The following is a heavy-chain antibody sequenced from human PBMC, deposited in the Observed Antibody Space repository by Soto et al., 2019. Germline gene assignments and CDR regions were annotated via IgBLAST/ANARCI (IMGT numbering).Heavy chain of an antibody. V-gene: IGHV5-51*01. CDR2: IYPGDSDT. CDR3: ARHPYSSGWFGDYYYYGMDV. CDR1: GYSFTSYW. J-gene: IGHJ6*02. D-gene: IGHD6-19*01. Sequence: GESLKISCKGSGYSFTSYWIGWVRQMPGKGLEWMGIIYPGDSDTRYSPSFQGQVTISADKSISTAYLQWSSLKASDTAMYYCARHPYSSGWFGDYYYYGMDVWGQGTTVTVSS.